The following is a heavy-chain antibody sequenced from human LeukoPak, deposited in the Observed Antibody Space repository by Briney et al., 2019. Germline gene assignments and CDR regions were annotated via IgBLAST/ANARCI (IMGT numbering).Heavy chain of an antibody. J-gene: IGHJ4*01. Sequence: GGSLRLSCAASGFTFDDYPMHWVRQTPKKGLEWVSLITWDGAVTHYADSVRGRFTISRDNSKNSLYLQMNSLRVDDTALYYCVKEMSEGPHTSSLQYWGHGTPVTVSS. CDR1: GFTFDDYP. CDR2: ITWDGAVT. V-gene: IGHV3-43*01. D-gene: IGHD2-2*01. CDR3: VKEMSEGPHTSSLQY.